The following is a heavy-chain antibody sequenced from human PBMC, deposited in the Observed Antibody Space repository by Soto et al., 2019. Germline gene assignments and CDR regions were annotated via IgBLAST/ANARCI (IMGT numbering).Heavy chain of an antibody. D-gene: IGHD2-21*02. CDR3: AVTRGGAHPHDI. V-gene: IGHV4-59*01. CDR2: IYYTGST. CDR1: GGPLSSFY. J-gene: IGHJ3*02. Sequence: LSLTCNSSGGPLSSFYYSWIRQAPGKGLEWIGYIYYTGSTNYNPSLKSRVTMSVDTSKNQFSLKLTSVTAADTAVYFCAVTRGGAHPHDIWGQGTMVTVSS.